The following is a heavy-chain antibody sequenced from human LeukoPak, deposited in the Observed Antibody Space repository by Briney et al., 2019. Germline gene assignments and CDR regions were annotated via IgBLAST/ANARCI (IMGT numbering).Heavy chain of an antibody. V-gene: IGHV3-23*01. D-gene: IGHD4-17*01. J-gene: IGHJ4*02. CDR2: ISGSGGST. CDR3: AKGSWATDGDYDPAFDY. Sequence: GGSLRPSCAASGFTFSSYAMSWVRQAPGKGLEWVSAISGSGGSTYYADSVKGRFTISRDNSKNTLYLQMNSLRAEDTAVYYCAKGSWATDGDYDPAFDYWGQGTLVTVSS. CDR1: GFTFSSYA.